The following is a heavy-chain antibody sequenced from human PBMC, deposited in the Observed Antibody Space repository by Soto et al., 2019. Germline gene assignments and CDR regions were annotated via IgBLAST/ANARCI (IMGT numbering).Heavy chain of an antibody. CDR1: GFTFSSYW. Sequence: GGSLRLSCAASGFTFSSYWMSWVRQAPGKGLEWVANIKQDGSEKYYVDSVKGRFTISRDNAKNSLYLQMNSLRAEDTAVYYCASPAQGSGSHVPYAFGMWGQGTMVTVSS. V-gene: IGHV3-7*01. CDR3: ASPAQGSGSHVPYAFGM. D-gene: IGHD3-10*01. J-gene: IGHJ3*02. CDR2: IKQDGSEK.